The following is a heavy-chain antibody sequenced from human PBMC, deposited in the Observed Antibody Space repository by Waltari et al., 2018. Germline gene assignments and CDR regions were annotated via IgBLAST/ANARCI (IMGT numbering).Heavy chain of an antibody. J-gene: IGHJ4*02. D-gene: IGHD6-13*01. Sequence: QVQLVQSGAEVKKPGASVKVSCKASGYTFTSYAMHWVRQAPGQRLEWMGWINAGNGNTKYSQKFQGRVTITRDTSASTAYMELSSLRSDDTAVYYCARAEQQLGLSNDYWGQGTLVTVSS. CDR1: GYTFTSYA. CDR2: INAGNGNT. CDR3: ARAEQQLGLSNDY. V-gene: IGHV1-3*01.